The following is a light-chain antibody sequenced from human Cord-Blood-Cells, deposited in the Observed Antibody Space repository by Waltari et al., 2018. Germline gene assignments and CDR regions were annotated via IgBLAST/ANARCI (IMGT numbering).Light chain of an antibody. V-gene: IGKV1-39*01. Sequence: DIQMTQSPSSLSASVGDRVTITCRASQSISRYLNWYQQKPGKAPKLLIYAASSLQSGVPSRFSGSGSGTDFTLTISSLQPEDFVTYYCQQSYSTWTFGQGTKVEIK. CDR2: AAS. CDR3: QQSYSTWT. CDR1: QSISRY. J-gene: IGKJ1*01.